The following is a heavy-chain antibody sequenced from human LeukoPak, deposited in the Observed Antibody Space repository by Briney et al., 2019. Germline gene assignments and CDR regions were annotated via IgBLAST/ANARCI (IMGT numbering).Heavy chain of an antibody. Sequence: ASVKVSCKASGYTFTSYYVHWVRQAPGQGLEWMGIINPSGGSTSYAQKFQGRVTMTRDTSTSTVYMELSSLRSEDTAVYYWARRDLLSGYYYGMDVWGQGTTVTVSS. V-gene: IGHV1-46*01. CDR2: INPSGGST. D-gene: IGHD3-16*02. CDR3: ARRDLLSGYYYGMDV. J-gene: IGHJ6*02. CDR1: GYTFTSYY.